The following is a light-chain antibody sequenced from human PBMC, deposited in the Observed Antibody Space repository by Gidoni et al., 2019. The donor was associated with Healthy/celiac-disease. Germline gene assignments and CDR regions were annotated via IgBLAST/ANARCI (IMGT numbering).Light chain of an antibody. V-gene: IGKV3-20*01. Sequence: EIVLTQSPATLSSSPGERATLSCRASQSVSSSYLAWYQQKPGQAPRLLIYGASSRATGIPDRFSGSGSGTDFTLTISRLEPEDFAVYYCQQYGSSPSYTFGQGTKLEIK. CDR1: QSVSSSY. J-gene: IGKJ2*01. CDR3: QQYGSSPSYT. CDR2: GAS.